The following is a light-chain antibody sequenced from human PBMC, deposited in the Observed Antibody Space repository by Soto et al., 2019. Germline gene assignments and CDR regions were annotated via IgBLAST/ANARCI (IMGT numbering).Light chain of an antibody. CDR3: AACDDSLRGL. CDR2: KNN. Sequence: QSVLTQPPSASGTPGQRVTISCSGSSSNMGNHYVSWYQRLPGTAPKLLIYKNNQRPSGVPDRFSGSKSGTSASLAISGIRSEDEADYYCAACDDSLRGLFGGGTKGTVL. J-gene: IGLJ2*01. V-gene: IGLV1-47*01. CDR1: SSNMGNHY.